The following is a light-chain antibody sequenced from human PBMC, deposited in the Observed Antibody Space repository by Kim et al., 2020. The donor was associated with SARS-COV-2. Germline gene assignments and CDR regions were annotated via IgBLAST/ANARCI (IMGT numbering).Light chain of an antibody. Sequence: QSITTSCTGTSSDVSGHNYVSWYQQHPGKAPKLTIYDVSNLPSGVSNRFSGSKSGNTASLSISGLQAEDEADYDCISYTIRNTVVFGAGTQLTVL. CDR1: SSDVSGHNY. J-gene: IGLJ3*02. V-gene: IGLV2-14*03. CDR3: ISYTIRNTVV. CDR2: DVS.